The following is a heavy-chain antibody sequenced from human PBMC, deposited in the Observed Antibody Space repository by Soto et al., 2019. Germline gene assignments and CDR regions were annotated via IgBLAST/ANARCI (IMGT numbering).Heavy chain of an antibody. J-gene: IGHJ5*02. CDR2: IYHSGST. CDR1: GGSIISGGYS. Sequence: SETLSLTCVVSGGSIISGGYSWSWIRQPPGKGLEWIGYIYHSGSTYYNPSLKSRVTISVDRSKNQFSLKLSSVTAADTAVYYCSRVPSPWGQGTLVTVSS. V-gene: IGHV4-30-2*01. CDR3: SRVPSP.